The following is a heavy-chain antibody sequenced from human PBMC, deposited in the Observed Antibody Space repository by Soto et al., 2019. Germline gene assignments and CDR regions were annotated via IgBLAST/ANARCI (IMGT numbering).Heavy chain of an antibody. CDR2: IYWNDDK. V-gene: IGHV2-5*01. D-gene: IGHD3-22*01. CDR1: GFSLITSGGG. Sequence: SGPTLVNPTETLTLTCTFSGFSLITSGGGVGWIRQPPGGALEWLALIYWNDDKRYSPSLKTRLTISKDTSKNQVVLTLTGMYPVDTGTYYCAHSPFYESSGYPDPWGQGILVTVSS. CDR3: AHSPFYESSGYPDP. J-gene: IGHJ5*02.